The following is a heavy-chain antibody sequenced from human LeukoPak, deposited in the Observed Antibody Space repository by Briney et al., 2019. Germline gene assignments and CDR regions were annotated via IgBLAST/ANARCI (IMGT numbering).Heavy chain of an antibody. J-gene: IGHJ3*02. V-gene: IGHV1-69*01. CDR3: TREMVPYYDSSGYYNAFDI. Sequence: SVKVSCKASGGTFSSYAISWVRQAPGQGLEWMGGIIPIFGTANYAQKFQGRVTITADESTSTAYMELSSLRSEDTAVYYCTREMVPYYDSSGYYNAFDIWGQGTMVTVSS. CDR2: IIPIFGTA. CDR1: GGTFSSYA. D-gene: IGHD3-22*01.